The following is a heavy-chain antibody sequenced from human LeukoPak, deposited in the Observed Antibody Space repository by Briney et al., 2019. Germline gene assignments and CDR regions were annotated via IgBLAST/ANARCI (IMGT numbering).Heavy chain of an antibody. CDR2: IKQDGSET. CDR1: GFTFTNNF. CDR3: ARAPFAGPAFDY. J-gene: IGHJ4*02. D-gene: IGHD2-2*01. V-gene: IGHV3-7*01. Sequence: GGSLRLSCAASGFTFTNNFMSWVRQVPGKGLEWVANIKQDGSETTYADSVRGRFTISRDNSKNTLYLQMNSLRAEDTAVYYCARAPFAGPAFDYWGQGTLVTVSS.